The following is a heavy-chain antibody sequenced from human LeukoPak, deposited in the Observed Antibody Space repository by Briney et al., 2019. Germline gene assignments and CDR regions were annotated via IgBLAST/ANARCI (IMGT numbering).Heavy chain of an antibody. V-gene: IGHV4-34*01. CDR2: INHSGGT. CDR3: AKGAEYCSSTSCYYSGYSGYGRLPVGGRNPLYY. Sequence: SGTLCLTCAVYGGSFSGYYWSWIRQPPGKGLEWIGEINHSGGTNHNPSLTSRVSISVDTTKNQFSLKLRSMTAADTAVSYLAKGAEYCSSTSCYYSGYSGYGRLPVGGRNPLYYWGQGTLVTVSS. CDR1: GGSFSGYY. J-gene: IGHJ4*02. D-gene: IGHD2-2*01.